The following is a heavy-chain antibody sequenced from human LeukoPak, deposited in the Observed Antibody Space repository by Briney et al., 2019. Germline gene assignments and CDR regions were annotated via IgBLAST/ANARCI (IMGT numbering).Heavy chain of an antibody. D-gene: IGHD2-21*02. V-gene: IGHV4-61*02. J-gene: IGHJ5*02. CDR1: GGSISSGSYY. CDR3: ARGGTICSGGDCYLNWLDP. Sequence: SETLSLTCTVSGGSISSGSYYWSWIRQPAGKGLEWIGRIYTSGSTNYNPSLKSRVTISVDTSKNQFSLKLSSVIAADTAVYYCARGGTICSGGDCYLNWLDPWGQGTLVTVSS. CDR2: IYTSGST.